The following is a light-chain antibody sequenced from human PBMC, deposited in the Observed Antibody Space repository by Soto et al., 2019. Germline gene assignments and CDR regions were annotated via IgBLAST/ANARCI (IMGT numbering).Light chain of an antibody. V-gene: IGKV3-15*01. CDR1: QSVSTN. CDR2: GAS. CDR3: QQYDIGSA. J-gene: IGKJ4*01. Sequence: EIVMTQSPATLSVSPGERATLSCRASQSVSTNLAWYQQKPGQAPRLLIYGASTRGTGIPARFSGSGSGTEFTLTISSLQSEDFAVYYCQQYDIGSAFGGGTKVEIK.